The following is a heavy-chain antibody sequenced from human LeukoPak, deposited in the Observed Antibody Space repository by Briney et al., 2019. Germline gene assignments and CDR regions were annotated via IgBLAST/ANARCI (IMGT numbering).Heavy chain of an antibody. CDR3: AKDSVSARRITIFGVVIPXWFDP. J-gene: IGHJ5*02. CDR1: GFTFSSYG. CDR2: IRYDGSNK. V-gene: IGHV3-30*02. D-gene: IGHD3-3*01. Sequence: GGSLRLSCAASGFTFSSYGMHWVRQAPGKGLEWVAFIRYDGSNKYYADSVKGRFTISRDNSKNTLYLQMNSLRAEDTAVYYCAKDSVSARRITIFGVVIPXWFDPWGQGTLVTVSS.